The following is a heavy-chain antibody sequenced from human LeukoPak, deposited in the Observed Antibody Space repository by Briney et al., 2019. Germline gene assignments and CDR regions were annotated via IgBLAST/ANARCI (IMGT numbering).Heavy chain of an antibody. D-gene: IGHD1-14*01. CDR2: TYYRSKWYS. CDR1: GDSVSSNSAA. Sequence: ASETLSLTCAISGDSVSSNSAAWNWIRQSPSRGLEWLGRTYYRSKWYSDCAVSVKSRITINPDTSKNQFSLQLTSVTPEDTAVYYCARGYRFHFDYWGQGTLVTVSS. V-gene: IGHV6-1*01. J-gene: IGHJ4*02. CDR3: ARGYRFHFDY.